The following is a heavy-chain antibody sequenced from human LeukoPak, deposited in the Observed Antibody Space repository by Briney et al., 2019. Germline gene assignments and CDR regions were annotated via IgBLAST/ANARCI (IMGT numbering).Heavy chain of an antibody. CDR2: ISSSSSYT. D-gene: IGHD6-13*01. Sequence: PGGSLRLSCVVSGIPFSDYYMNWIRQAPGKGLEWTSYISSSSSYTDYADSVKGRFTISRDNAKSALYLHLNSLRLEDTAVYYCAAGTAADFWGQGTLVTVSS. CDR3: AAGTAADF. V-gene: IGHV3-11*03. J-gene: IGHJ4*02. CDR1: GIPFSDYY.